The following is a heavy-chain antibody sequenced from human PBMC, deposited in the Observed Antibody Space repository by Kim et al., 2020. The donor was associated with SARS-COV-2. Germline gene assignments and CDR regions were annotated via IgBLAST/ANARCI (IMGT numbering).Heavy chain of an antibody. CDR2: IKSKTDGGTT. Sequence: GGSLRLSCAASGFTFSNAWMSWVRQAPGKGLEWVGRIKSKTDGGTTDYAAPVKGRFTISRDDSKNTLYLQMNSLKTEETAVYYCTDSSPSYYDILTGYRGHYWGQGTLVTVSS. CDR1: GFTFSNAW. J-gene: IGHJ4*02. CDR3: TDSSPSYYDILTGYRGHY. V-gene: IGHV3-15*01. D-gene: IGHD3-9*01.